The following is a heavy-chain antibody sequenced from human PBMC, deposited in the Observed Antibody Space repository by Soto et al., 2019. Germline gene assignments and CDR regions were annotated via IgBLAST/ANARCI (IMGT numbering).Heavy chain of an antibody. CDR2: IYGGGNT. D-gene: IGHD2-2*01. CDR3: AQDRVPDGRWNFEY. Sequence: EVQLLESGGGLVQPGGSLRLSCAASGFSFSTYTMKWVRQAPGRGLAWVAGIYGGGNTYYADSVKGRFTVSRDNSRSMLYLQMNSLRAEDTAVYYCAQDRVPDGRWNFEYWGQGTLVTVS. V-gene: IGHV3-23*01. J-gene: IGHJ4*02. CDR1: GFSFSTYT.